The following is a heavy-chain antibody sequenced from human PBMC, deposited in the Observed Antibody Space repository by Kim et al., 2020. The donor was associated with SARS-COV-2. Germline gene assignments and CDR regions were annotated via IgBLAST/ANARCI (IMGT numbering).Heavy chain of an antibody. D-gene: IGHD5-12*01. CDR3: ARGAAIGYSGYDLDDGDY. J-gene: IGHJ4*02. V-gene: IGHV1-18*04. CDR1: GYTFTSYG. CDR2: ISAYNGNT. Sequence: ASVKVSCKASGYTFTSYGISWVRQAPGQGLEWMGWISAYNGNTNYAQKLQGRVTMTTDTSTSTAYMELRSLRSDDTAVYYCARGAAIGYSGYDLDDGDYWGQGTLVTVSS.